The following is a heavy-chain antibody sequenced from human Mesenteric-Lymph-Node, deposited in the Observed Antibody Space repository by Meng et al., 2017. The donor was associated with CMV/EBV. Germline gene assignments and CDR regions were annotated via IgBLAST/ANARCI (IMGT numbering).Heavy chain of an antibody. J-gene: IGHJ4*02. Sequence: SETLSLTCAVSGDSISSNLWWSWVRQPPGKGLEWIGEISYSGDTKYNPSLQSRATISSDTTNNRFSLRLNSVTAADTGVYFCARSPGFWSLDYWGRGTLVTVSS. CDR3: ARSPGFWSLDY. D-gene: IGHD2-8*02. CDR1: GDSISSNLW. CDR2: ISYSGDT. V-gene: IGHV4-4*02.